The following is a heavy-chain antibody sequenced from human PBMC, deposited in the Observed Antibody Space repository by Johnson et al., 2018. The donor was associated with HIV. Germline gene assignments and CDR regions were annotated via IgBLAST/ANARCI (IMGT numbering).Heavy chain of an antibody. CDR2: IGPAADT. Sequence: MLLVESGGGLVQPGGSLRLSCAASGFTFSSYDIHWVRQATGKGLESVSPIGPAADTYYPGSVKGRFTVSRENAKNSLYLQMNSLRAGDTAVYYCAKGYIAAAGDGWDAFDIWGQGTMVTVSS. CDR1: GFTFSSYD. J-gene: IGHJ3*02. D-gene: IGHD6-13*01. V-gene: IGHV3-13*01. CDR3: AKGYIAAAGDGWDAFDI.